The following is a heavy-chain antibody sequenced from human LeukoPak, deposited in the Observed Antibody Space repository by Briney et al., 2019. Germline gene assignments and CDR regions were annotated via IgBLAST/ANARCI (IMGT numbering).Heavy chain of an antibody. CDR1: GGTFSSYA. CDR2: IIPIFGTA. V-gene: IGHV1-69*05. CDR3: ARESCIVATITGFDY. Sequence: SVKVSCKASGGTFSSYAISWVRQAPGQGLEWMGRIIPIFGTANYAQKFQGRVTITTDESTSTAYIEQSSLRAWDTALYYCARESCIVATITGFDYWGQGTLVTVSS. J-gene: IGHJ4*02. D-gene: IGHD5-12*01.